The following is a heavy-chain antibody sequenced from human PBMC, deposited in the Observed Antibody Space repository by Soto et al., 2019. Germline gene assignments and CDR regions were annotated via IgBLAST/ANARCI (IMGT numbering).Heavy chain of an antibody. J-gene: IGHJ4*02. V-gene: IGHV1-58*01. CDR2: IVVGSGNT. D-gene: IGHD1-26*01. CDR3: AAGMRVGANQGFPFDY. Sequence: QMQLVQSGPEVKKPGTSVKVSCKASGFTFTSSAVQWVRQARGQRLEWIGWIVVGSGNTNYAQKFQERVTITRDMSTSTAYMELSSLRSEDTAVYYCAAGMRVGANQGFPFDYWGQGTLVTVSS. CDR1: GFTFTSSA.